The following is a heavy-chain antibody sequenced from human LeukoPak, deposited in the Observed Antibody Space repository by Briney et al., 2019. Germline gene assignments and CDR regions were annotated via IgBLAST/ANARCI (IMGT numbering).Heavy chain of an antibody. Sequence: SETLSLTCTVSGGSISSYYWSWIRQPAGKGLEWIGRIYTSGSTNYNPSLKSRVTMSVDTSKNQFSLKLSSVTAADTAVYYCARWHHCYDSSGYSDAFDIWGQGTMVTVSS. D-gene: IGHD3-22*01. CDR2: IYTSGST. CDR3: ARWHHCYDSSGYSDAFDI. CDR1: GGSISSYY. V-gene: IGHV4-4*07. J-gene: IGHJ3*02.